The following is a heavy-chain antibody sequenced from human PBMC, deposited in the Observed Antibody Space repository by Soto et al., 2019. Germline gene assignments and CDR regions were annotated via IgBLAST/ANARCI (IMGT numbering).Heavy chain of an antibody. Sequence: GASVKVSCTASGYTFTNNAMHWVRQAPAQRLEWMGWINTATGNTKYSRKFLGRISLTRDTSATTVYMELSRLTSTDTAVYYCARDILFENWFAPWGQGTLVTVSS. V-gene: IGHV1-3*04. CDR3: ARDILFENWFAP. CDR2: INTATGNT. J-gene: IGHJ5*02. CDR1: GYTFTNNA.